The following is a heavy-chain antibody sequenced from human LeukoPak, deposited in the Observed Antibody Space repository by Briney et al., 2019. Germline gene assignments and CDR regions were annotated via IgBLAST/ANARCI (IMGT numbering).Heavy chain of an antibody. CDR1: GFTFSSYA. Sequence: GRPLRLSCAASGFTFSSYAMHWVRQAPGKGLEWVAVISYDGSNKYYADSVKGRFTISRDNSKNTLYLQMNSLRAEDTAVYYCARDYYDSSGADYWGQGTLVTVSS. CDR2: ISYDGSNK. V-gene: IGHV3-30-3*01. D-gene: IGHD3-22*01. CDR3: ARDYYDSSGADY. J-gene: IGHJ4*02.